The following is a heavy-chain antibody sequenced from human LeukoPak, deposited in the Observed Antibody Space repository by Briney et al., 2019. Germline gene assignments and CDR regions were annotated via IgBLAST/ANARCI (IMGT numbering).Heavy chain of an antibody. D-gene: IGHD1-26*01. CDR1: GYSINSGYY. CDR3: ARGPVGGATYYDGDAFDI. J-gene: IGHJ3*02. Sequence: PSETLSLTCTVSGYSINSGYYWGWIRQPPGKGLEWIGSIYHSGSPYYNPSLKSRVTISVATSKNQFSLKLSSLTAADTAVYYCARGPVGGATYYDGDAFDIWGQGTMVTVSS. V-gene: IGHV4-38-2*02. CDR2: IYHSGSP.